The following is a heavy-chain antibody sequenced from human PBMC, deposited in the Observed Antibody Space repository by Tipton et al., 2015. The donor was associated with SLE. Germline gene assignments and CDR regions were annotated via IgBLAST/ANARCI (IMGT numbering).Heavy chain of an antibody. Sequence: TLSLTCTVSGGSISSSSYYWGWIRQPPGKGLEWIGSIYYSGSTYYNPSLKSRVTISVDTSKNQFSLKLSSVTAADTAVYYCARQGQQLGPSWFDPWGQGTLVTVSS. CDR2: IYYSGST. V-gene: IGHV4-39*01. D-gene: IGHD5-24*01. J-gene: IGHJ5*02. CDR1: GGSISSSSYY. CDR3: ARQGQQLGPSWFDP.